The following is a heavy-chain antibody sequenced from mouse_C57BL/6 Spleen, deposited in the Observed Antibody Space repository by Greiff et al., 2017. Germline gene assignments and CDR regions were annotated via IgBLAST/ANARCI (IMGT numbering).Heavy chain of an antibody. CDR2: IYPGDGDT. J-gene: IGHJ4*01. CDR3: ASLGSSYAMDY. Sequence: VQLQQSGPELVKPGASVKISCKASGYAFSSSWMNWVKQRPGKGLEWIGRIYPGDGDTNYNGKFKGKATLTADKSSSTAYMQLSSLTSEDAAVYFCASLGSSYAMDYWGQGTSVTVSS. V-gene: IGHV1-82*01. CDR1: GYAFSSSW. D-gene: IGHD1-1*01.